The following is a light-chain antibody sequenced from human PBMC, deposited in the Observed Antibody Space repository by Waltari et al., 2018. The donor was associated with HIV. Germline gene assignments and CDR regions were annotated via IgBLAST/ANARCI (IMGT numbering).Light chain of an antibody. J-gene: IGKJ4*01. CDR1: QSVSSY. CDR3: QQRRNWPPGAT. Sequence: EIVLTQSPATLSLSPGERATLSCRASQSVSSYLAWYQQKPDQAPKLLIYGASNRATGIPARFSGSGSGTDFTLTISSLEPEDFAVYYCQQRRNWPPGATFGGGTKVEIK. V-gene: IGKV3-11*01. CDR2: GAS.